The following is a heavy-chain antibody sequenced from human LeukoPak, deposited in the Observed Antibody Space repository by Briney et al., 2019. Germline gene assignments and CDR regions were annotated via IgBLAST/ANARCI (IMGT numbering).Heavy chain of an antibody. V-gene: IGHV3-53*01. J-gene: IGHJ4*02. CDR3: ARVNRPFGGVIPASLFDY. Sequence: GGSLRLSCAASGFTVSSNYMSWVRQAPGKGLEWVSVIYSGGSTYYADSVKGRFTISRDNSKNTLYLQMNSLRAEDTAVYYCARVNRPFGGVIPASLFDYWGQGTLVTVSS. D-gene: IGHD3-16*02. CDR1: GFTVSSNY. CDR2: IYSGGST.